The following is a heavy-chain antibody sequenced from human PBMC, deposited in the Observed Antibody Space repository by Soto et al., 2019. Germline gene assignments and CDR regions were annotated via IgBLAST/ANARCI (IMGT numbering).Heavy chain of an antibody. CDR2: INPNSGGT. Sequence: ASVKVSCKASGYTFTGYYMHWVRQAPGQGLEGMGWINPNSGGTNYAQKFQGRVTMTRDTSISTAYMELSRLRSDDTAVYYCARGGDIVGASYYYYYYGMDVWGQGTTVTVSS. D-gene: IGHD1-26*01. CDR3: ARGGDIVGASYYYYYYGMDV. CDR1: GYTFTGYY. J-gene: IGHJ6*02. V-gene: IGHV1-2*02.